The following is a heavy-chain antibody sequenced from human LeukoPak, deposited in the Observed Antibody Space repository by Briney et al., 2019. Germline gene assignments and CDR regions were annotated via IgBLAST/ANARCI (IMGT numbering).Heavy chain of an antibody. CDR3: TRDRGTYNWFVP. CDR1: GFTFSGSA. V-gene: IGHV3-73*01. CDR2: IDKKDNLYAT. J-gene: IGHJ5*02. Sequence: GGSLRLSCAASGFTFSGSAVHWVRQSSGKGLDWVDHIDKKDNLYATAYAESVKGRFTISRDDSKDTASLHMDSLKTEDTALYYCTRDRGTYNWFVPWGQGTLVTVSS. D-gene: IGHD2-15*01.